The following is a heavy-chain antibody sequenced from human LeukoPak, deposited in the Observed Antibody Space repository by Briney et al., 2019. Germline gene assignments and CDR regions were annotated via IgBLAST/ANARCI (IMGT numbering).Heavy chain of an antibody. CDR1: GGSISSYY. CDR2: IYYSGST. D-gene: IGHD1-26*01. V-gene: IGHV4-59*01. Sequence: SETLSLTCTVSGGSISSYYWSWIQQPPGKGLEWIGYIYYSGSTNYNPSLKSRVTISVDTSKNQFSLKLSSVTAADTAVYYCAREMREVGYYFDYGGQGTLVTVSS. CDR3: AREMREVGYYFDY. J-gene: IGHJ4*02.